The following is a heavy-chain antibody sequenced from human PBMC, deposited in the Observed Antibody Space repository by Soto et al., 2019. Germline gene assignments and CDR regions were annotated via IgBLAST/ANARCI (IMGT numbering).Heavy chain of an antibody. CDR2: IWYDGTNK. Sequence: QVQLVESGGGVVQPGTSLRLSCAASGFTLSTYGKHWVRQAPGMGLDWVAVIWYDGTNKYYADSVKGRFTVSRDNYKNTLYLQMNSLRAEDSAVYCCARVRGTRFYYYGLDVWGQGTTVTVSS. CDR3: ARVRGTRFYYYGLDV. V-gene: IGHV3-33*01. D-gene: IGHD3-3*01. J-gene: IGHJ6*02. CDR1: GFTLSTYG.